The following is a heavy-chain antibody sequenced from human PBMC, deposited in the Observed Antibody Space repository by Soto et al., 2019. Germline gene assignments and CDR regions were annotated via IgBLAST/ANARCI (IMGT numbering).Heavy chain of an antibody. CDR1: GFTFSSYG. J-gene: IGHJ6*02. D-gene: IGHD3-3*01. CDR2: IKQDGSEK. V-gene: IGHV3-7*01. CDR3: ARDLHSFWSGSYYYGMDV. Sequence: PGGSLRLSCGVSGFTFSSYGMSWVRQAPGKGLEWVANIKQDGSEKYYVDSVKDRFTISRDNAKNLLYLQMNSLRAEDTAVYYCARDLHSFWSGSYYYGMDVWGQGTTVTVSS.